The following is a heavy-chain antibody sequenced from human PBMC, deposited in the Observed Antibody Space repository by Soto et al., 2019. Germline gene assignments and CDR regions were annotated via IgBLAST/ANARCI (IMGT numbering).Heavy chain of an antibody. CDR3: ARGNHRWLPLWYFAL. V-gene: IGHV1-69*12. Sequence: QVQLVQSGAEVKKPGSSVKVSCKASGGTFSNYPISWVRQAPGQGLEWMGGIIPIFGTVNYAQKFQGRVTITADESTSTAYMGLSSLRSGDTAVYYCARGNHRWLPLWYFALWGRGTLVTVSS. CDR1: GGTFSNYP. CDR2: IIPIFGTV. J-gene: IGHJ2*01. D-gene: IGHD5-12*01.